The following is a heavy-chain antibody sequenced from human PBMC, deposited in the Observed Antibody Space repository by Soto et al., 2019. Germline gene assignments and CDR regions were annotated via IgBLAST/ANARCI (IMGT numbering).Heavy chain of an antibody. Sequence: SETLSLTCAVSGYSISSGYYWGCLRQPPGKGLEWIGGIYHGGSTYYNPSLNSRVTLSIDMTNNHVSLILNSVTAADTAVYYCVRVGPWVPYYYDSSPYTFENWFDPWGQGTLVTVSS. V-gene: IGHV4-38-2*01. CDR3: VRVGPWVPYYYDSSPYTFENWFDP. CDR1: GYSISSGYY. D-gene: IGHD3-22*01. CDR2: IYHGGST. J-gene: IGHJ5*02.